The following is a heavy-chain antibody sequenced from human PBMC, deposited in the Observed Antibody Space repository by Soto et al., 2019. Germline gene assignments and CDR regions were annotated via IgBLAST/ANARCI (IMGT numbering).Heavy chain of an antibody. D-gene: IGHD3-10*01. CDR3: ARIASSGRGWDV. Sequence: EVQLVESGGGLVQPGGSLRLSCVDSGFTFSSYWMSWVRQAPVKGLEWVGNIKQDGSEENYVDSVKGRFTISRDNAKNSMYLQMNSLRAEDTGVYYGARIASSGRGWDVWGQGTTVVVSS. CDR1: GFTFSSYW. V-gene: IGHV3-7*01. J-gene: IGHJ6*02. CDR2: IKQDGSEE.